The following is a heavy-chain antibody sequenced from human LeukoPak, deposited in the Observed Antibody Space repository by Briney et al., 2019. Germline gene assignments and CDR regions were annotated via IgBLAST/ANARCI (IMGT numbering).Heavy chain of an antibody. CDR3: ARDSAVVIQTLWNNWFDP. CDR1: GGTFTTYA. Sequence: SVKVSCKASGGTFTTYAISCVRQAPGQGLEWMGGIIPIFGTANYAQKFQGRVTITADESTSTAYMELSSVHSEDTAVYYCARDSAVVIQTLWNNWFDPWGQGTLVTVSS. CDR2: IIPIFGTA. D-gene: IGHD3-22*01. J-gene: IGHJ5*02. V-gene: IGHV1-69*13.